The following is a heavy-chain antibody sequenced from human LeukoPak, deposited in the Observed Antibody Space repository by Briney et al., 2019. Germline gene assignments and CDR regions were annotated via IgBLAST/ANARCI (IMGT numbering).Heavy chain of an antibody. CDR2: ISSSSSAI. CDR1: GFTFSSYS. Sequence: QTGGSLRLSCAASGFTFSSYSMNWVRQAPGKGLEWVSYISSSSSAIYYADSVKGRFTVSRDNAKNSLYLQMNSLRAEDTAVYYCARDNVVRGAPEFDYWGQGTLVTVSS. J-gene: IGHJ4*02. CDR3: ARDNVVRGAPEFDY. V-gene: IGHV3-48*04. D-gene: IGHD3-10*01.